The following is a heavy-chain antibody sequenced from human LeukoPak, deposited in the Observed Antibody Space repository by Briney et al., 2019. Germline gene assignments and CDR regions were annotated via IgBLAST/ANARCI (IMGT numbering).Heavy chain of an antibody. Sequence: GGSLRLSCAASGFTFSSYGMHWVRQAPGKGLEWVAVISYDGTNKYYADSVRGRFTISRDNSKNTLYLQMDNLRTEDTAVYYCARVKLYASGWYGSIDYWGQGTLVAVSS. CDR3: ARVKLYASGWYGSIDY. D-gene: IGHD6-19*01. V-gene: IGHV3-30*03. J-gene: IGHJ4*02. CDR1: GFTFSSYG. CDR2: ISYDGTNK.